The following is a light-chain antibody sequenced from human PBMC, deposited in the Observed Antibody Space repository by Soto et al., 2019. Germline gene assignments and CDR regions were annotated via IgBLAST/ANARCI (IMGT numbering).Light chain of an antibody. CDR2: DAS. J-gene: IGKJ2*01. CDR1: QSVSSY. Sequence: DIVLTQSPATLSLSPGERATLSCRASQSVSSYLAWYQQKPGQAPRLLIYDASNRATGIPARFSGSGSGTDFTLTISSLEPEDFAVYFCQQRSNWPYTFGQGTKLESK. CDR3: QQRSNWPYT. V-gene: IGKV3-11*01.